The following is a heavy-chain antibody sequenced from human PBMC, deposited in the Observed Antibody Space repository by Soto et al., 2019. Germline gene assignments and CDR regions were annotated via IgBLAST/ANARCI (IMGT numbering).Heavy chain of an antibody. J-gene: IGHJ4*02. CDR3: ARESRAAAVEDY. D-gene: IGHD6-13*01. CDR2: INSDGSST. CDR1: GFTFSYYW. Sequence: GGSLRLSCAASGFTFSYYWMHWVRQAPGKGLVWVSRINSDGSSTNYADSVKGRFTISRDNAKNTLYLQMNSLRAEDTAVYYCARESRAAAVEDYWGQGTLVTVSS. V-gene: IGHV3-74*01.